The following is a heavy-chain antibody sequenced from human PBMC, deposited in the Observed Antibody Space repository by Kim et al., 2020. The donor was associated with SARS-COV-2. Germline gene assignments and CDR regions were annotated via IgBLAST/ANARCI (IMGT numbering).Heavy chain of an antibody. V-gene: IGHV3-15*01. CDR1: GFTFSNAW. J-gene: IGHJ4*02. D-gene: IGHD6-13*01. CDR2: IKSKTDGGTT. Sequence: GGSLRLSCAASGFTFSNAWMSWVRQAPGKGLEWVGRIKSKTDGGTTDYAAPVKGRFTISRDDSKNTLYLQMNSLKTEDTAVYYCTTDPDQSKQQLQYYFDYWGQGTLVTVSS. CDR3: TTDPDQSKQQLQYYFDY.